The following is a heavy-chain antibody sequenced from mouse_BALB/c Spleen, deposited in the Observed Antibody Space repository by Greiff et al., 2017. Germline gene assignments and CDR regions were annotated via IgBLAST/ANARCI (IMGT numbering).Heavy chain of an antibody. J-gene: IGHJ2*01. CDR2: ISSGGSYT. CDR3: ARDFFDY. V-gene: IGHV5-9-4*01. CDR1: GFTFSSYA. Sequence: EVQLQESGGGLVKPGGSLKLSCAASGFTFSSYAMSWVRQSPEKRLEWVAEISSGGSYTYYPDTVTGRFTISRDNAKNTLYLEMSSLRSEDTAMYYCARDFFDYWGQGTTLTVSS.